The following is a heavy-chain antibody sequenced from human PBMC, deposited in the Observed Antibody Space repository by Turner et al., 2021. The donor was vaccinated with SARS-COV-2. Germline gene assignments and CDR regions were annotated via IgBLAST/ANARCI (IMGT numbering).Heavy chain of an antibody. V-gene: IGHV3-30-3*01. Sequence: QVQLVESGGGVVQPGMSLRLFCAASGFTFSSYAMNWFRQAPGKGLEWVAVISYDGSNKYYADSVKGRFTISRDNSKNTLYLQMNSLRAEDTAVYYCAGIQSYDRSDYYGMDVWGQGTTVTVSS. D-gene: IGHD3-22*01. CDR2: ISYDGSNK. CDR3: AGIQSYDRSDYYGMDV. CDR1: GFTFSSYA. J-gene: IGHJ6*02.